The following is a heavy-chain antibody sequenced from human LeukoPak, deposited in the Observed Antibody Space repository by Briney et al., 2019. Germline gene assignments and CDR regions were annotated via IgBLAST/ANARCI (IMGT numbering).Heavy chain of an antibody. Sequence: SGPTLVKPTQTLTLTCTFSGFSLSTSGVGVGWIRQPSGKALEWLALIYWDDDKRYSPSLKSRLTITKDTSKNQVVLTMTNMDPVDTATYYCAHSLFSRGSLLSYVYDFWGQGTLVTVSS. CDR3: AHSLFSRGSLLSYVYDF. J-gene: IGHJ4*02. CDR1: GFSLSTSGVG. CDR2: IYWDDDK. V-gene: IGHV2-5*02. D-gene: IGHD2/OR15-2a*01.